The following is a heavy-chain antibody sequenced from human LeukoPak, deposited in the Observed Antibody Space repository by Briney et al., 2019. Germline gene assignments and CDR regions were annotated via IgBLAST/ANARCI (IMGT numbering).Heavy chain of an antibody. CDR2: IIGRSESK. Sequence: GGSLRLSCAAAGFTFSTYSMNWVRQAPGKWREWVSYIIGRSESKSYADSVKGRFTISTDISKNTLCMQINSVSGEETAVYYCALLITSAIDFDSWGQGPLVTAS. J-gene: IGHJ4*02. CDR3: ALLITSAIDFDS. V-gene: IGHV3-48*01. D-gene: IGHD2-2*02. CDR1: GFTFSTYS.